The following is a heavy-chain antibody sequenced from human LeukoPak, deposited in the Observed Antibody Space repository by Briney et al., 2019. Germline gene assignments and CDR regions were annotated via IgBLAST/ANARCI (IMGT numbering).Heavy chain of an antibody. V-gene: IGHV1-46*01. CDR3: ARDQHYYDSSGYSLSLDY. J-gene: IGHJ4*02. CDR2: INPSGGST. CDR1: GYTFTSYY. Sequence: ASVKVSCRASGYTFTSYYMHWVRQAPGQGLEWMGIINPSGGSTSYAQKFQGRVTMTRDMSTSTVYMELSSLRSEDTAVYYCARDQHYYDSSGYSLSLDYWGQGTLVTVSS. D-gene: IGHD3-22*01.